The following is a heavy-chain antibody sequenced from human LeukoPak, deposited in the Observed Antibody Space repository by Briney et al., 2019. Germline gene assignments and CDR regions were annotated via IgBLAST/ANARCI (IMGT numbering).Heavy chain of an antibody. CDR1: GFTFSSYS. V-gene: IGHV3-21*04. Sequence: PGGSLRLSCAASGFTFSSYSMNWVRQAPGKGLEWVSSISSSSSYIYYADSVKGRFTISRDNSKNTLYLQMNSLRAEDTAVYYCAKDIAGPAATGYYFDYWGQGTLVTVSS. D-gene: IGHD2-2*01. CDR2: ISSSSSYI. J-gene: IGHJ4*02. CDR3: AKDIAGPAATGYYFDY.